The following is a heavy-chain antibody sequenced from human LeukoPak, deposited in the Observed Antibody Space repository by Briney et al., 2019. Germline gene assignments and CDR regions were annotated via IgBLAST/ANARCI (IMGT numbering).Heavy chain of an antibody. J-gene: IGHJ4*02. CDR2: LYSDGNT. CDR1: GFTFITND. Sequence: GGSLRLSCADSGFTFITNDITWVRQAPGKGLEWVSVLYSDGNTKYADSVQGRFTISKDNSKNTLYLEMNSLSPDDTAVYYCARGVEPLAANTLAYWRQGGVVTVSS. CDR3: ARGVEPLAANTLAY. D-gene: IGHD1-14*01. V-gene: IGHV3-53*01.